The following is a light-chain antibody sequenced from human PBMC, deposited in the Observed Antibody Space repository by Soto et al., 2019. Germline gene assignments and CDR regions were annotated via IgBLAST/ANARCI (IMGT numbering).Light chain of an antibody. CDR3: QHYGSSPPMYT. J-gene: IGKJ2*01. CDR2: GAS. CDR1: QNIDSSY. Sequence: EIVLTQSPATLSLSPGERATLSCRASQNIDSSYLAWYQQKPGQAPRLLIYGASSRATGIPDRFSGSGSGTYFTLTISRLEPEDFAVFYCQHYGSSPPMYTFGQGTKLEIK. V-gene: IGKV3-20*01.